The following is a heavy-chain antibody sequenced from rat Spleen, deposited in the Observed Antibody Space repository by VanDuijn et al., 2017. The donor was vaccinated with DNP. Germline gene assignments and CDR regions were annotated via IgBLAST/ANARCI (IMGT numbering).Heavy chain of an antibody. Sequence: EVQLVESGGGLVQPGRSLKLSCAASGFTFSDFNMAWVRQAPKKGLEWVATISTSGSRTYYPDSVKGRFTISRDNAKSSLYLQMDSLRSEDTATYYCTTGTTGGVWFAYWGQGTLVTVSS. CDR2: ISTSGSRT. J-gene: IGHJ3*01. D-gene: IGHD1-5*01. CDR1: GFTFSDFN. V-gene: IGHV5-7*01. CDR3: TTGTTGGVWFAY.